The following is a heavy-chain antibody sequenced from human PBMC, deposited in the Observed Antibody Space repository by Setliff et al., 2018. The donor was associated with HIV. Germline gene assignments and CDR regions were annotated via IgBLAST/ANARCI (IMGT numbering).Heavy chain of an antibody. D-gene: IGHD3-16*02. CDR3: ARGGVISVELSYYYYYMDV. J-gene: IGHJ6*03. CDR2: SIPVFGTV. V-gene: IGHV1-69*13. Sequence: SVKVSCKAPGGTFSGYAFSWVRQAPGQGFEWMGGSIPVFGTVNYAQKFLGRATITADESTNTSYMELTSLRSEDTAVYYCARGGVISVELSYYYYYMDVWGKGATVTVSS. CDR1: GGTFSGYA.